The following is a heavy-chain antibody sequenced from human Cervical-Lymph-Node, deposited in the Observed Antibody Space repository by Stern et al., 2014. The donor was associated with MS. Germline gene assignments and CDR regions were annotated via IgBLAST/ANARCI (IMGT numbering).Heavy chain of an antibody. V-gene: IGHV1-46*01. CDR2: INPRGGRT. D-gene: IGHD1-26*01. CDR1: GYNFTTYY. CDR3: AIIEGLNGMDV. Sequence: VQLVESGAEVKKPGASVRLSCKASGYNFTTYYMHWVRQAPGQGLEWMGIINPRGGRTSYAQKFLGRVIMTRDTSTSTVYMELSSLRSEDTAVYYCAIIEGLNGMDVWGQGTTVIASS. J-gene: IGHJ6*02.